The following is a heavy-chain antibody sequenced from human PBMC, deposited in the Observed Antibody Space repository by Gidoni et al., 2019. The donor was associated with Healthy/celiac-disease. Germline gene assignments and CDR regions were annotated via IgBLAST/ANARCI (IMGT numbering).Heavy chain of an antibody. V-gene: IGHV3-30*01. CDR3: ARNYYYDSSGYYYWYFDL. CDR2: ISYDGSNK. D-gene: IGHD3-22*01. Sequence: EWVAVISYDGSNKYYADSVKGRFTISRDNSKNTLYLQMNSLRAEDTAVYYCARNYYYDSSGYYYWYFDLWGRGTLVTVSS. J-gene: IGHJ2*01.